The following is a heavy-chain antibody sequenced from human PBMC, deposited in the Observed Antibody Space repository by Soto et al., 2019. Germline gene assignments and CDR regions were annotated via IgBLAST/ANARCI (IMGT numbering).Heavy chain of an antibody. V-gene: IGHV1-18*01. D-gene: IGHD2-15*01. Sequence: GASVKVSCKASGYTFIDYGVSWMRQAPGQGLEWLGWISPYNGSTYYADSVKGRFTISRHNSKNTLYLQMNSLRAEDTAVYYCAREASRRYCSGGSCHSAWGQGTLVTVSS. CDR3: AREASRRYCSGGSCHSA. J-gene: IGHJ4*02. CDR1: GYTFIDYG. CDR2: ISPYNGST.